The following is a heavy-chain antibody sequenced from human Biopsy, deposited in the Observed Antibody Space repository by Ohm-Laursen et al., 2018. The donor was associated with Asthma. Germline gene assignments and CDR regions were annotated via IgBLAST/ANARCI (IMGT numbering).Heavy chain of an antibody. J-gene: IGHJ4*02. CDR3: ARIPRRSGSYFVDY. CDR1: GDSITSGGCC. Sequence: SETLSLTCTVSGDSITSGGCCWNWIRQHPGRGLEWIGYIHHSGTSYFNPSLKSRVSFSRDTSKNQSSLRLSSVTAADTAMYYCARIPRRSGSYFVDYWGQGTLVPVSS. D-gene: IGHD3-22*01. V-gene: IGHV4-31*03. CDR2: IHHSGTS.